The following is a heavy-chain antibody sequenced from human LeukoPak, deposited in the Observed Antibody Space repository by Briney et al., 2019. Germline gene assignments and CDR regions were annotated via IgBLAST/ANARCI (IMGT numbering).Heavy chain of an antibody. CDR1: GFTFSSYG. CDR3: AKGRRVSIVGLNAFDI. D-gene: IGHD1-26*01. Sequence: GGSLRLSCAASGFTFSSYGMHWVRQAPGKGLEWVAFIRYGGSNKYYADSVKGRFTISRDNSKNTLYLQMNSLRAEDTAVYYCAKGRRVSIVGLNAFDIWGQGTMVTVSS. CDR2: IRYGGSNK. J-gene: IGHJ3*02. V-gene: IGHV3-30*02.